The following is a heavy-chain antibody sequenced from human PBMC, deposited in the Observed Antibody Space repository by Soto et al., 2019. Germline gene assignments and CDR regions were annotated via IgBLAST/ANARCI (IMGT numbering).Heavy chain of an antibody. Sequence: QVQLVESGGGVVQPGRSLRLSCAASGFTFSSYAMHWVRQAPGKGLEWVAVISYDGSNKDYADSVKGRFTISRDNSKNTLYLQMNGLRAEDTAVDYCARDPVAYCGGDCRTFDYWGQGTLVTVSS. D-gene: IGHD2-21*02. CDR3: ARDPVAYCGGDCRTFDY. J-gene: IGHJ4*02. V-gene: IGHV3-30-3*01. CDR2: ISYDGSNK. CDR1: GFTFSSYA.